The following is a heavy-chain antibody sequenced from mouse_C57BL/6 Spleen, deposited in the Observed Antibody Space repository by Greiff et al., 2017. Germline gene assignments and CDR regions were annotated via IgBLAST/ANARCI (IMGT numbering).Heavy chain of an antibody. CDR1: GYAFTNYL. D-gene: IGHD6-2*01. J-gene: IGHJ2*01. Sequence: QVQLQQSGAELVRPGTSVKVSCKASGYAFTNYLIEWVKQRPGQGLEWIGVINPGSGGTNYNEKFKGKATLTADKSSSTAYMQLSSLTSEDSAVYFCARSLVFDYWGQGTTLTVSS. CDR2: INPGSGGT. CDR3: ARSLVFDY. V-gene: IGHV1-54*01.